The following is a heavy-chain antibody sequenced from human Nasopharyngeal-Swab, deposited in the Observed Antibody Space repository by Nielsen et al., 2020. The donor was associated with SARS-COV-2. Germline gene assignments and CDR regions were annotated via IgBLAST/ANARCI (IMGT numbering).Heavy chain of an antibody. CDR1: GGSISSYY. J-gene: IGHJ4*02. V-gene: IGHV4-59*08. CDR3: ARQDVSGSYRFMVY. D-gene: IGHD3-16*02. CDR2: MYYSGST. Sequence: GSLRLSCTVSGGSISSYYWSWIRQPPGKRLEWIGYMYYSGSTNYNPSLKGRVTLSVDTSENQFSLRLTSVTAADSAVYYCARQDVSGSYRFMVYWGQGTLVTVSS.